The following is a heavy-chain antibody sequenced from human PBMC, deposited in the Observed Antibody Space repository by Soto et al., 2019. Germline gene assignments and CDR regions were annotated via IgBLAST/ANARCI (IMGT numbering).Heavy chain of an antibody. CDR3: ARVGITMIVVVIGDAFDI. Sequence: SVKVSCKASGGTFSSYAISWVRQAPGQGLEWMGGIIPIFGTANYAQKFQGRVTITADESTSTAYMELSSLRSEDTAVYYCARVGITMIVVVIGDAFDIWGQGTMVTVSS. CDR2: IIPIFGTA. J-gene: IGHJ3*02. D-gene: IGHD3-22*01. CDR1: GGTFSSYA. V-gene: IGHV1-69*13.